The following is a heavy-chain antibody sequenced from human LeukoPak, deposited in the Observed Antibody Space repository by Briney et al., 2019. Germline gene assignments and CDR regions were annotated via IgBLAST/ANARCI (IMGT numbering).Heavy chain of an antibody. CDR2: IYTSGST. V-gene: IGHV4-61*02. D-gene: IGHD1-1*01. Sequence: SQTLSLTCTVSGGSISSGSYYWSWIRQPAGKGLEWIGRIYTSGSTNYNPSLKSRVTISVDTSKNQFSLKLSSVTAADTAVYYCARDLRVTTGTTSWGQGTLVTVSS. J-gene: IGHJ4*02. CDR3: ARDLRVTTGTTS. CDR1: GGSISSGSYY.